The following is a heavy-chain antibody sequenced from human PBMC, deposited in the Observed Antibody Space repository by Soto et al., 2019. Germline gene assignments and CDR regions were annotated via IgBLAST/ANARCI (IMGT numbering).Heavy chain of an antibody. J-gene: IGHJ4*02. D-gene: IGHD5-18*01. CDR2: IIPILGTA. Sequence: SVKVSCKASGGTFSSYAISWVRQAPGQGFEWMGGIIPILGTANYAQKFQGRVTITADESTSTAYMELSSLRSEDTAVYYCARVGYSYGYADYWGQGTLVTVSS. CDR1: GGTFSSYA. V-gene: IGHV1-69*13. CDR3: ARVGYSYGYADY.